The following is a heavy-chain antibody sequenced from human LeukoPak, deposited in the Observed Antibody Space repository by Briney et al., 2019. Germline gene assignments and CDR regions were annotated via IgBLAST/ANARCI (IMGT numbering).Heavy chain of an antibody. J-gene: IGHJ4*02. V-gene: IGHV3-30*18. CDR1: GFTFSKFG. Sequence: PGRSLRLSCAASGFTFSKFGMHWVRQAPGKGLDWVAVISYDGDYKYYADSVKGRFTISRDNSKNTVFLQMNSLRLEDTAVYYCAKDRSIAAGGTVSEIDNWGQGTLVTVSS. CDR2: ISYDGDYK. CDR3: AKDRSIAAGGTVSEIDN. D-gene: IGHD6-13*01.